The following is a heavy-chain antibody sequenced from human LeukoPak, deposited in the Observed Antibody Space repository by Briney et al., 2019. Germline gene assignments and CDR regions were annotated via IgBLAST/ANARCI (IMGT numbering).Heavy chain of an antibody. V-gene: IGHV4-34*01. CDR3: ARLKGARIV. D-gene: IGHD1-26*01. CDR2: INHSGST. J-gene: IGHJ4*02. CDR1: GGSFSSYY. Sequence: SETLSLTCAVYGGSFSSYYWSWIRQPPGKGLEWIGEINHSGSTNYNPSLKSRVTISVDTSKNQFSLKLSSVTAADTAVYYCARLKGARIVWGQGTLVTVSS.